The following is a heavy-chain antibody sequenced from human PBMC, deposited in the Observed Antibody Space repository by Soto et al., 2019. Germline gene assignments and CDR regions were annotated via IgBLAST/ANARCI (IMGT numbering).Heavy chain of an antibody. Sequence: GGSLRLSCAASGFTFSSYAMSWVRQAPGKGLEWVSAISGSGGSTYYADSVKGRFTISRDNSKNTLYLQMNSLRAEDTAVYYCANLVVVVAATPEHMDVWGQGTTVTVSS. CDR2: ISGSGGST. CDR3: ANLVVVVAATPEHMDV. V-gene: IGHV3-23*01. J-gene: IGHJ6*02. CDR1: GFTFSSYA. D-gene: IGHD2-15*01.